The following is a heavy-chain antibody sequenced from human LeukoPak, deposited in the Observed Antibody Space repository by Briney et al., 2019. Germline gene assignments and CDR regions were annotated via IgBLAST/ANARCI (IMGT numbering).Heavy chain of an antibody. J-gene: IGHJ3*02. D-gene: IGHD5-18*01. CDR1: GYTFTGYY. CDR3: ARVYGIQLWLNI. CDR2: INPNSGGT. V-gene: IGHV1-2*02. Sequence: ASVKVSCKASGYTFTGYYMHWVRQAPGQGLEWMGWINPNSGGTNYAQKLQGRVTMTTDTSTSTAYMELRSLRSDDTAVYYCARVYGIQLWLNIWGQGTMVTVSS.